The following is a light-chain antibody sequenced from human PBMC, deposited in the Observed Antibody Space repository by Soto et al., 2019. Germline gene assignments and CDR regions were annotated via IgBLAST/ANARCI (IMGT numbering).Light chain of an antibody. J-gene: IGKJ5*01. V-gene: IGKV1-9*01. CDR2: AAS. CDR3: QQLFDSPIT. CDR1: QVISTS. Sequence: QLTQSPSFLSFSLGESVTITCRASQVISTSLAWYQVKPGKAPKLLIYAASTLESGVPSRFSATVSGTEFSLTITSLQPEDFATYYCQQLFDSPITFGQGTRLAVK.